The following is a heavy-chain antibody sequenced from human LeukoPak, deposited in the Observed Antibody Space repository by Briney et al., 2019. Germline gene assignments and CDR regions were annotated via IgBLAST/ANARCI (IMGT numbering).Heavy chain of an antibody. Sequence: SETLSLTCAVYGGSLSGYYWSWIRQPPGKGLEWIGYIYYSGSTNYNPSLKSRVTISVDTSKNQFSLKLSSVTAADTAVYYCARGRDGYNPRLYYFDYWGQGTLVTVSS. CDR1: GGSLSGYY. CDR2: IYYSGST. V-gene: IGHV4-59*01. D-gene: IGHD5-24*01. J-gene: IGHJ4*02. CDR3: ARGRDGYNPRLYYFDY.